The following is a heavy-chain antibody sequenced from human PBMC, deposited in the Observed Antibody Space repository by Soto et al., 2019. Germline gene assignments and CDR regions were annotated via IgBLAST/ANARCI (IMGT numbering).Heavy chain of an antibody. CDR1: GFTFSSDW. CDR2: IISGGTRA. J-gene: IGHJ6*02. Sequence: GGSLRLSCAASGFTFSSDWMNWVRQSPGKGLEWVSRIISGGTRATYADFVKGRFTITRDNAKNTLYLQMHSLTADDTAVYYCARERTSKGGMDIWGQGTTVPVSS. CDR3: ARERTSKGGMDI. V-gene: IGHV3-74*01.